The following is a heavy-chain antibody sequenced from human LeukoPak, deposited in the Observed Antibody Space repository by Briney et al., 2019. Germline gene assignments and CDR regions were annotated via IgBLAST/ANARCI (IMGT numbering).Heavy chain of an antibody. Sequence: GGSLRLSCAASGFTFSSYSMNWVRQAPGKGLEWVSSISSSSSYIYYADSVKGRFTISRDNAKNSLYLQMNSLRAEDTAVYYCARQIYTISKYSGSYYPDYWGQGTLVTVSS. CDR2: ISSSSSYI. J-gene: IGHJ4*02. CDR1: GFTFSSYS. V-gene: IGHV3-21*01. D-gene: IGHD1-26*01. CDR3: ARQIYTISKYSGSYYPDY.